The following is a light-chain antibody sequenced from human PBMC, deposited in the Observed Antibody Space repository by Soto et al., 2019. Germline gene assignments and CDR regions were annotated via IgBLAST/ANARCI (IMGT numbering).Light chain of an antibody. J-gene: IGKJ5*01. CDR1: QSLTYSDGNTY. V-gene: IGKV2-30*01. CDR3: MQGTHWPPT. CDR2: KVS. Sequence: DVVMTQSPLSLPVTLGQPASISCRSSQSLTYSDGNTYLNWFQQRPGQSPRRLIYKVSNRDSGVPDRVSGSGSGTDFTLKISRVEAEDVGVYYCMQGTHWPPTFGQGTRLEIK.